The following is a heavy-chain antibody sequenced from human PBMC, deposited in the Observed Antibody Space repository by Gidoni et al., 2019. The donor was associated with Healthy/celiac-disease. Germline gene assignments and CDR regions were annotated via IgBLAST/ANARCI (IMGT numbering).Heavy chain of an antibody. Sequence: QVQLQESGPGLVKPSETLSLTCTVSGGSISSYYWSWIRQPPGKGLEWIGYIYYSGSTNYNPSLKSRVTISVDTSKNQFSLKLSSVTAADTAVYYCARDTIGTFDYWGQGTLVTVSS. CDR1: GGSISSYY. V-gene: IGHV4-59*01. J-gene: IGHJ4*02. CDR3: ARDTIGTFDY. CDR2: IYYSGST. D-gene: IGHD3-3*01.